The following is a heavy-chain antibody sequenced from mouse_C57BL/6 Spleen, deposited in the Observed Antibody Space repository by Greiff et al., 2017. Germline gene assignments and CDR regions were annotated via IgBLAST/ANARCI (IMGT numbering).Heavy chain of an antibody. CDR2: IYPGSGST. D-gene: IGHD2-10*02. CDR3: ARYTSNYFDY. V-gene: IGHV1-55*01. J-gene: IGHJ2*01. Sequence: QVQLKQPGAELVKPGASVKMSCKASGYTFTSYWITWVKQRPGQGLEWIGDIYPGSGSTNYNKKFKSKATLTVDTSSNTAYMQLSSLTSEDSAVYYCARYTSNYFDYWGQGTTLTVSS. CDR1: GYTFTSYW.